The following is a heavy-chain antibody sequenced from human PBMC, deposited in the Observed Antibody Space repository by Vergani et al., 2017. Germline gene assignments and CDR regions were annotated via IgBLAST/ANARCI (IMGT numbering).Heavy chain of an antibody. CDR2: ISGSDGST. V-gene: IGHV3-23*01. Sequence: EVQLLESGGGLVQPGGSLRLSCAASGFTFSSFAMSWVRQAPGKGLEWVSAISGSDGSTYYADSVKGRFTISRDNSKNTLYLQMNSPRAEDTAVYYCTTPTKWELRYYFDYWGQGTLVTVSS. CDR1: GFTFSSFA. J-gene: IGHJ4*02. D-gene: IGHD3-9*01. CDR3: TTPTKWELRYYFDY.